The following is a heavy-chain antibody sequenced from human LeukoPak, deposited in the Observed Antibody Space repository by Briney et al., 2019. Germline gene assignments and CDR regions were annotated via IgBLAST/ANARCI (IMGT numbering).Heavy chain of an antibody. CDR2: INTNSGGT. J-gene: IGHJ6*03. CDR3: ARGSYDILTDEDYYSMDV. Sequence: GASVTVSCKPSGYTFTSYYMHWVRQAPGQGLEWMGWINTNSGGTNYAQKFQGRVTMTRDTSISTAYMDLSRLRSDDTAGYYCARGSYDILTDEDYYSMDVWGKGTTVTISS. CDR1: GYTFTSYY. D-gene: IGHD3-9*01. V-gene: IGHV1-2*02.